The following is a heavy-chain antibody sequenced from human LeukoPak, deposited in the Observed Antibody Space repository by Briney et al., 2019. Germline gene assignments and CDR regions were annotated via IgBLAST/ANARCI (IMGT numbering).Heavy chain of an antibody. D-gene: IGHD3-10*01. CDR1: GGTFSSYA. CDR2: IIPIFGTA. CDR3: ARGPSITMVRGGQWCYYMDV. V-gene: IGHV1-69*06. Sequence: SVKVSCKASGGTFSSYAISWVRQAPGQGLEWMGGIIPIFGTANYAQKFQGRVTITADKSTSTAYMELSSLRSEDTAVYYCARGPSITMVRGGQWCYYMDVWGKGTTVTISS. J-gene: IGHJ6*03.